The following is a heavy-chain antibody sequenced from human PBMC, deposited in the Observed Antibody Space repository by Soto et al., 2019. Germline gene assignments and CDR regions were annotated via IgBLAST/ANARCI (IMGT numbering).Heavy chain of an antibody. J-gene: IGHJ1*01. CDR2: IKSKTDDGTT. Sequence: GGSLRLSCAASGFTFSNAWMNWVRQAPGKGLEWVGRIKSKTDDGTTDYAAPVKGRFTISRDDSKNTLYLQMNSLKTEDTAVYYCTTDQDCSGGSCYSFQHWGQGTLVTVSS. D-gene: IGHD2-15*01. V-gene: IGHV3-15*07. CDR1: GFTFSNAW. CDR3: TTDQDCSGGSCYSFQH.